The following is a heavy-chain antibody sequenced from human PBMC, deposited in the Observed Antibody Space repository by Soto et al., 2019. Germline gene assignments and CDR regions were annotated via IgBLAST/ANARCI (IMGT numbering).Heavy chain of an antibody. D-gene: IGHD6-19*01. CDR2: IYYIGST. CDR3: ARRTVNIRTFYSGLKTHCFDY. Sequence: SETLSLTCTVSGDSITNSNYYWGWFRQPPGKGLEWIASIYYIGSTYYNPSLKSRVAISVDTSNNQFSLKLKSVTAADTAIYYCARRTVNIRTFYSGLKTHCFDYWGQGAPVTVSS. J-gene: IGHJ4*02. V-gene: IGHV4-39*01. CDR1: GDSITNSNYY.